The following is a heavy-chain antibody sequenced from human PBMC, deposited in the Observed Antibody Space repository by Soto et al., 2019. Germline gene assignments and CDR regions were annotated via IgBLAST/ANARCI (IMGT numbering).Heavy chain of an antibody. D-gene: IGHD1-26*01. V-gene: IGHV1-18*01. CDR2: ISAYNGNT. Sequence: QVQLVQSGAEVKKPGASVKVSCKAAGYTFTSYGISWVRQAPGQGLEWMGWISAYNGNTNYAPKFQGRITMTTDTSTITAYMELRSLRSDDAAVYYCARGIVGALEYFQHWGQGTLVTVSS. CDR3: ARGIVGALEYFQH. J-gene: IGHJ1*01. CDR1: GYTFTSYG.